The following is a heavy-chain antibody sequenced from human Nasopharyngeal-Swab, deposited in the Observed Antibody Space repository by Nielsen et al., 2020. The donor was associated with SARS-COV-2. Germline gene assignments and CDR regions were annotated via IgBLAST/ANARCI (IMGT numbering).Heavy chain of an antibody. D-gene: IGHD4-17*01. V-gene: IGHV4-59*13. J-gene: IGHJ5*02. CDR3: AGLGYGDSNWFDP. Sequence: PGKGLEWIGYIYYSGSTNYNPSLKSRVTISVDTSKNQFSLKLSSVTAADTAVYYCAGLGYGDSNWFDPWGQGTLVTVSS. CDR2: IYYSGST.